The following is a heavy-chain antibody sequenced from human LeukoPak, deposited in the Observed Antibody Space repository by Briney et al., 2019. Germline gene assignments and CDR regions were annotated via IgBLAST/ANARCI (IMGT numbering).Heavy chain of an antibody. CDR1: GFTFSSYA. V-gene: IGHV3-23*01. Sequence: GGSLRLSCAASGFTFSSYAMSWVRQAPGKGVEWVSAISGSGGSTYYADSVKGRFTISRDNSKNTLYLQMNSLRAEDTAVYYCEKRPRPSGWVMGDFLCGQGTLVTVSP. CDR2: ISGSGGST. J-gene: IGHJ4*02. CDR3: EKRPRPSGWVMGDFL. D-gene: IGHD6-19*01.